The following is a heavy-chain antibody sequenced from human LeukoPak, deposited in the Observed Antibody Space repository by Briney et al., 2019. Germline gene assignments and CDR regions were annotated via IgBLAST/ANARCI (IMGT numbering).Heavy chain of an antibody. CDR2: INHSGST. J-gene: IGHJ4*02. CDR3: ARESSSIVVARGFDY. D-gene: IGHD3-22*01. Sequence: PSETLSLTCAVYGGSFSGYYWSWIRQPPGKGLEWIGEINHSGSTNYNPSLKSRVTISVDTSKNQFSLKLSSVTAADTAVYYCARESSSIVVARGFDYWGQGTLVTVSS. CDR1: GGSFSGYY. V-gene: IGHV4-34*01.